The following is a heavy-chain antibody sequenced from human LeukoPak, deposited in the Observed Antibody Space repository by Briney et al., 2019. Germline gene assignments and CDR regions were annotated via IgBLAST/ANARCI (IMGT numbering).Heavy chain of an antibody. Sequence: GGSLRLSCAASGFTFSSYSMNWVRQAPGKGLEWVSSISSSSSYIYYADSVKGRFTISRDNAKNSLYLQMNSLRGENTAVYYCARGGALYSGDYWGQGTLVTVSS. J-gene: IGHJ4*02. V-gene: IGHV3-21*04. CDR1: GFTFSSYS. D-gene: IGHD6-13*01. CDR3: ARGGALYSGDY. CDR2: ISSSSSYI.